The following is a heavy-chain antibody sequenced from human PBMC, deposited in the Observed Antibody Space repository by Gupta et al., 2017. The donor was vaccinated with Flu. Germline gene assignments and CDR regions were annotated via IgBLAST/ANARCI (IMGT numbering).Heavy chain of an antibody. CDR2: IGNKPHSYNT. D-gene: IGHD1-26*01. Sequence: DNYMDWGRQTPGKGLEWVGRIGNKPHSYNTQYAASVRGRFTISRDDSKSSLYLQMNSLKTEDTAVYYCARIGRVGTTDFEYWGQGTLVTVSS. V-gene: IGHV3-72*01. CDR3: ARIGRVGTTDFEY. CDR1: DNY. J-gene: IGHJ4*02.